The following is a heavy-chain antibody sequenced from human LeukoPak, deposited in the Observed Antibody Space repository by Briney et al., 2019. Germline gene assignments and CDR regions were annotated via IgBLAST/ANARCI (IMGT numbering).Heavy chain of an antibody. CDR2: ISAYNGDT. CDR3: ASISSNGPIAVAGTTDY. CDR1: GYTFTRDG. Sequence: GASVKVSCKASGYTFTRDGISWVRQAPGQGLEWMGWISAYNGDTNYAQKLQGRVTMTTDTSTSTAYMELRSLRSDDTAVYYCASISSNGPIAVAGTTDYWGQGTLVTVSS. V-gene: IGHV1-18*01. D-gene: IGHD6-19*01. J-gene: IGHJ4*02.